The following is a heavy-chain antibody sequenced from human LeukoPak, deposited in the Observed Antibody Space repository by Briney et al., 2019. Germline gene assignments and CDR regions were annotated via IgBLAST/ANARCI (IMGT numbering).Heavy chain of an antibody. V-gene: IGHV1-18*01. J-gene: IGHJ4*02. CDR2: ISAYNGNT. CDR3: ATRITIFGVVTKFDY. CDR1: GYTFTSYG. Sequence: GASVKVSCKASGYTFTSYGISWVRQAPGQGLEWMGWISAYNGNTNYAQKLQGRVTMTTDTSTSTAYMELSSLRSEDTAVYYCATRITIFGVVTKFDYWGQGTLLTVSS. D-gene: IGHD3-3*01.